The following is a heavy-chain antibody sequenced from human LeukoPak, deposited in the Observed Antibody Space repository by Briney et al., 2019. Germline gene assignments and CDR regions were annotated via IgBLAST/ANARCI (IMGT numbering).Heavy chain of an antibody. V-gene: IGHV4-38-2*01. J-gene: IGHJ4*02. D-gene: IGHD6-6*01. CDR1: GYSISSGYY. Sequence: PSETLSLTCAVSGYSISSGYYGGRIRQPPGKGLEWIGNIYHSGSTYYNPSLKSRVTISVDTSKNQFSLKLNSVTAADTAVYYCARYGYSSSAGDYWGQGTLVTVSS. CDR3: ARYGYSSSAGDY. CDR2: IYHSGST.